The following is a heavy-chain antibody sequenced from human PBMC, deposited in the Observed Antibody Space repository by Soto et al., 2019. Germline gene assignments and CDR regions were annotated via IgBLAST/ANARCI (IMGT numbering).Heavy chain of an antibody. D-gene: IGHD2-15*01. CDR3: ARDYCSGGSCYSDAFDI. Sequence: PGGSLRLSCAASGFTFSSYSMNWVRQAPGKGLEWVSSISSSSSYIYYADSVKGRFTISRDNAKNSLYLQMNSLRAEDTAVYYCARDYCSGGSCYSDAFDIWGQGTMVTVSS. V-gene: IGHV3-21*01. CDR1: GFTFSSYS. CDR2: ISSSSSYI. J-gene: IGHJ3*02.